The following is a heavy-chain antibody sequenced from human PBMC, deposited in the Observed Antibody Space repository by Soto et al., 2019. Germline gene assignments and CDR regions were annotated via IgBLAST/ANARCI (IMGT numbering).Heavy chain of an antibody. CDR2: MNPDSGDT. Sequence: QEQLVQSGAEVRKPGASVKVSCKASGYTFSNFDINWVRQATGQGLEWVGWMNPDSGDTDYSPRFQGRVPMTRDISISTAYMDLSSLGSEDTAVYYCARALAVRDTFDLWGQGTMVSVSS. CDR3: ARALAVRDTFDL. V-gene: IGHV1-8*02. D-gene: IGHD6-19*01. CDR1: GYTFSNFD. J-gene: IGHJ3*01.